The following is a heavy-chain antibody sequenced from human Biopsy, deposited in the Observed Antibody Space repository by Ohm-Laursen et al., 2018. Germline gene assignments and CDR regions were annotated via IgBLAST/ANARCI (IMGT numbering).Heavy chain of an antibody. J-gene: IGHJ6*02. CDR1: GFPFNNYA. Sequence: SLRLSCAASGFPFNNYAMHWVRHAPGKGLAWVVGIRWNSGRIDYGDSVKGRFTVSRDNARNSLSLQMDTLTADDSPLYYCVKANIIDYFFFAMYVWGLGTTVTVSS. CDR2: IRWNSGRI. V-gene: IGHV3-9*01. D-gene: IGHD3-3*01. CDR3: VKANIIDYFFFAMYV.